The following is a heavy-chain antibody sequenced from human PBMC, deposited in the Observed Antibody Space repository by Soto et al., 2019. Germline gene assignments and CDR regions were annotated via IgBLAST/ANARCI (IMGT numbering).Heavy chain of an antibody. Sequence: QVQLVQSGAEVKKPGASVKISCKASGYTFTSYALHWVRQAPGQRLEWMGWINAGNGNTKYSKKFQGIVTITRDTSASTAYMELSSLRSEDTAVYYCARDSGGMDVWGQGTTVTVSS. J-gene: IGHJ6*02. CDR3: ARDSGGMDV. CDR1: GYTFTSYA. CDR2: INAGNGNT. V-gene: IGHV1-3*01.